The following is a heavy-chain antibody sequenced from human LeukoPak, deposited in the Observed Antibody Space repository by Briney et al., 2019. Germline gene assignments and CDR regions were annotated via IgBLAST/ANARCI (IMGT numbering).Heavy chain of an antibody. V-gene: IGHV1-69*13. D-gene: IGHD3-9*01. Sequence: GASVKVSCKASGGTFSSYAISWVRQAPGQGLEWMGGIIPIFGTANYAQKFRGRVTITADESTSTAYMELSSLRSEDTAVYYCARGLGRYFDWLPFDYWGQGTLVTVSS. CDR2: IIPIFGTA. CDR3: ARGLGRYFDWLPFDY. CDR1: GGTFSSYA. J-gene: IGHJ4*02.